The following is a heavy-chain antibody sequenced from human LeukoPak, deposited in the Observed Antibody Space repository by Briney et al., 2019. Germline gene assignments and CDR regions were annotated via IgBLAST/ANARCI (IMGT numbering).Heavy chain of an antibody. CDR2: INTKGGLI. J-gene: IGHJ3*02. D-gene: IGHD3-22*01. CDR3: ARKYDSSGYFTDAFDI. V-gene: IGHV3-48*04. Sequence: GGSLRLSCAASGLTFSRYNMNWVRQAPGGGLEWIAHINTKGGLIYYADSVKGRFTISRDNAKNSLYLQMNSLRAEDTAVYYCARKYDSSGYFTDAFDIWGQGTMVTVSS. CDR1: GLTFSRYN.